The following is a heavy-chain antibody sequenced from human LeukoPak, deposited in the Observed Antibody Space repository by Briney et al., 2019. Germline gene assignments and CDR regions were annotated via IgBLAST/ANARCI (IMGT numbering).Heavy chain of an antibody. CDR1: GYTFTSYD. CDR3: ARGDSSSWCSYFDY. J-gene: IGHJ4*02. Sequence: ASVKVSCKASGYTFTSYDINWVRQATGQGLEWMGWMNPNSGNTGYAQKFQGRVTMTRNTSISTAYMELSSLRSEDTAVYYCARGDSSSWCSYFDYWGQGTLVTVSS. V-gene: IGHV1-8*01. CDR2: MNPNSGNT. D-gene: IGHD6-13*01.